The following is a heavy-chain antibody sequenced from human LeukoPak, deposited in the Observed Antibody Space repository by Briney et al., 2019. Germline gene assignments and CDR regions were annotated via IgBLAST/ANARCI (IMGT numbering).Heavy chain of an antibody. CDR2: INSDGSST. CDR1: GFTFSSYW. J-gene: IGHJ4*02. V-gene: IGHV3-74*01. D-gene: IGHD2-21*01. CDR3: ARGAYCGGDCPLPNSLY. Sequence: GGSLRLSCAASGFTFSSYWMHWVRQAPGRGLVWVSRINSDGSSTSYADSVKGRFTISRDNAKNTLYLQMNSLRAEDTAVYYCARGAYCGGDCPLPNSLYWGQGTPVTVSS.